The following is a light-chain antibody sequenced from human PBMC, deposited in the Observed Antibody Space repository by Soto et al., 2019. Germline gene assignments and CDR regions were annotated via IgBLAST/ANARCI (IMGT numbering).Light chain of an antibody. CDR2: DAS. Sequence: EVVLTQSPATLSLSPVERATLSCRASQIIRTSLAWYQQKPGQAPRLVIFDASNRANGVPARFGGSGSGTDFTLTINSLEPEDFAVYYCQQRNVWPPITFGQGTRLENK. CDR3: QQRNVWPPIT. CDR1: QIIRTS. J-gene: IGKJ5*01. V-gene: IGKV3-11*01.